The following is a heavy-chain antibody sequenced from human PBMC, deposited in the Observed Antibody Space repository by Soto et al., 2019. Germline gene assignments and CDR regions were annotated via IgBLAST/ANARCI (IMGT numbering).Heavy chain of an antibody. V-gene: IGHV3-23*01. CDR2: ISGSGGST. CDR3: AKDLPRHSSGYYYVPYYYYGMDV. J-gene: IGHJ6*02. CDR1: GFTFSSYA. D-gene: IGHD3-22*01. Sequence: GGSLRLSCAASGFTFSSYAMSWVRQAPGKGLEWVSAISGSGGSTYYADSVKGRFTISRHNSKNTLYLQMNSLRAEDTAVYYCAKDLPRHSSGYYYVPYYYYGMDVWGQGTTVTVSS.